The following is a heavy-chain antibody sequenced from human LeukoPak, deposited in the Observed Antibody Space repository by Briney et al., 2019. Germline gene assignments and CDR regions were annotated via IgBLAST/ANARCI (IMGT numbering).Heavy chain of an antibody. D-gene: IGHD3-22*01. CDR1: GGSFSGYY. J-gene: IGHJ4*02. CDR3: ARVTGYMIEDYFDY. V-gene: IGHV4-59*01. CDR2: IYYSGST. Sequence: PSETLSLTCAVYGGSFSGYYWSWIRQPPGKRLEWIGYIYYSGSTNYKPSLKSRVTISVETSKNQFSLKLRSVTAADTAVYYCARVTGYMIEDYFDYWGQGTLVTVSS.